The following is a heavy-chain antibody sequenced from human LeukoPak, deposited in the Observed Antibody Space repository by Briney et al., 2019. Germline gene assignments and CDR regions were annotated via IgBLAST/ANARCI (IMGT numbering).Heavy chain of an antibody. CDR1: GFTFSSYS. V-gene: IGHV3-21*01. J-gene: IGHJ4*02. D-gene: IGHD2-2*01. Sequence: PGGSLRLSCAASGFTFSSYSMNWVRQAPGKGLEWVSSISSSSSSIYYADSVKGRFTISRDNAKNSLYLQMNSLRAEDTAVYYCARAIDYCSSTSCYYFDYWGQGTLVTVSS. CDR2: ISSSSSSI. CDR3: ARAIDYCSSTSCYYFDY.